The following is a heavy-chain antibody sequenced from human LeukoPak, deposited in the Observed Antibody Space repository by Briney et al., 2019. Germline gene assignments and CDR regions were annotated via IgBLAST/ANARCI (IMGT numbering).Heavy chain of an antibody. CDR1: GFTFNTYS. Sequence: GGSLRLSCAASGFTFNTYSMNWVRQAPGKGLEWVSYISSSSSAIYYADSVKGRFTISRDNAKNSLYLQMNSLRAEDTAVYYCARDLGGYSYGSHFDYWGQGTLVTVSS. J-gene: IGHJ4*02. CDR2: ISSSSSAI. D-gene: IGHD5-18*01. CDR3: ARDLGGYSYGSHFDY. V-gene: IGHV3-48*04.